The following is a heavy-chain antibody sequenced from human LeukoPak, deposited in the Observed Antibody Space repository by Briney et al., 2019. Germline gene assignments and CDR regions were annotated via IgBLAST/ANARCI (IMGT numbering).Heavy chain of an antibody. Sequence: GGSLRLSCAASGFSFNTYDMHWVRQAPGKGLEWVTFIWYDGSNKYYADSVKGRFTISRDNSKNTLYLQMNSLRVEDTAVYYCAGDSDYWGQGTLVTVSS. J-gene: IGHJ4*02. CDR2: IWYDGSNK. V-gene: IGHV3-30*02. CDR1: GFSFNTYD. CDR3: AGDSDY.